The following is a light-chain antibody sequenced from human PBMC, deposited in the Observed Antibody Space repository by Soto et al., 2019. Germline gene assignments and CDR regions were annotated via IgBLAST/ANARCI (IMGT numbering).Light chain of an antibody. CDR2: KAS. CDR1: DNINTW. CDR3: QHYNSYSRT. Sequence: DIQMTQSPSTLSASVGDKIHNSFPASDNINTWVAWYQQKPGKAPNLLIYKASTLETGVPSRFTGSGSGTEFTLTISSLEPEDFATYYCQHYNSYSRTFGQGTTVDIK. J-gene: IGKJ1*01. V-gene: IGKV1-5*03.